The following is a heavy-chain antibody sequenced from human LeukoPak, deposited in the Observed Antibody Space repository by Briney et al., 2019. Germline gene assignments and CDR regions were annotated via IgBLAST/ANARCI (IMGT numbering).Heavy chain of an antibody. CDR3: AREVEGPYSSSWYEGGDY. Sequence: PGGSLRLSCAASGFTFSGSAMHWVRQASGKGLEWVSSISSSSSYIYYADSVKGRFTISRDNAKNSLYLQMNSLRAEDTAVYYCAREVEGPYSSSWYEGGDYWGQGTLVTVSS. CDR2: ISSSSSYI. D-gene: IGHD6-13*01. CDR1: GFTFSGSA. V-gene: IGHV3-21*01. J-gene: IGHJ4*02.